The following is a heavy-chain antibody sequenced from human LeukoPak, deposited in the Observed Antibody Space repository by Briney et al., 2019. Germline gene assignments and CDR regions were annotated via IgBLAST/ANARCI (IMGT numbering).Heavy chain of an antibody. D-gene: IGHD2-15*01. CDR3: ARDHCGGGSCTGAYWYFDL. Sequence: RASVKVSCKASGYTFTSYAMHWVRQAPGQRLEWMGWINPDNGNTAYSQKFQGRVTITRDTSASTAYMEVSSLRSEDTAVYYCARDHCGGGSCTGAYWYFDLWGRGTLVTVSS. CDR2: INPDNGNT. J-gene: IGHJ2*01. V-gene: IGHV1-3*01. CDR1: GYTFTSYA.